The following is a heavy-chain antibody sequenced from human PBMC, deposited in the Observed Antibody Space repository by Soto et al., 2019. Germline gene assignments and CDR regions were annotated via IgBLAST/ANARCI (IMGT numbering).Heavy chain of an antibody. V-gene: IGHV3-74*01. CDR1: RFTFSSFW. CDR3: AKVRVQLWFTPGIAAAGDFDY. CDR2: INSDGSST. D-gene: IGHD6-13*01. J-gene: IGHJ4*02. Sequence: PGGSLRLSCAASRFTFSSFWFHWVRQAPGKGLEWVSHINSDGSSTSYADSVKGRFTISRDNSKNTLYLQMNSLRAEDTAVYYCAKVRVQLWFTPGIAAAGDFDYWGQGTLVTVSS.